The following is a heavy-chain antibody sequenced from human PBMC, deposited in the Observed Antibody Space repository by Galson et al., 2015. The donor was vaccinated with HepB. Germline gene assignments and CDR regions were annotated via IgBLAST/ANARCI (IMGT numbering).Heavy chain of an antibody. J-gene: IGHJ6*02. CDR2: ISAYNGNT. CDR1: GYTFTSYG. Sequence: SVKVSCKASGYTFTSYGISWVRQAPGQGLEWMGWISAYNGNTNYAQKLQGRATMTTDTSTSTAYMELRSLRSDDTAVYYCARVGLPVYYYYYGMDVWGQGTTVTVSS. CDR3: ARVGLPVYYYYYGMDV. V-gene: IGHV1-18*04. D-gene: IGHD2-2*01.